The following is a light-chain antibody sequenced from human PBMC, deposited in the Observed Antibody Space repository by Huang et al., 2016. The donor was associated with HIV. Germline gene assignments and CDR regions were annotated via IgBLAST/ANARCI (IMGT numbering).Light chain of an antibody. CDR1: QDISSW. J-gene: IGKJ5*01. CDR2: AAS. Sequence: DIQMTQSPSSVSASVGDRVTISCRASQDISSWLAWYQQQPGKAPKLLIYAASSLQSGVPSRFSGSGSGTDFTLTISSLQPEDFATYYCQQANSFSITFGQGTRLEIK. CDR3: QQANSFSIT. V-gene: IGKV1-12*01.